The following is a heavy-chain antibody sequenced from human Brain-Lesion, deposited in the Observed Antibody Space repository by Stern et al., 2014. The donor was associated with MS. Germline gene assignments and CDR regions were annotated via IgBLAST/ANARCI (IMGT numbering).Heavy chain of an antibody. CDR3: ARDNKVYGIDV. CDR2: IRNKANSYST. CDR1: GFTFSDHF. D-gene: IGHD2/OR15-2a*01. J-gene: IGHJ6*02. Sequence: VQLVQSGGGLVQPGGSLRLSCAASGFTFSDHFIDWVRQAPGKGLEWVGRIRNKANSYSTEYAASVKGRFTFSSDDLKNSLFVQMNSLKIEDTAIYYCARDNKVYGIDVLGQGPSVTVSS. V-gene: IGHV3-72*01.